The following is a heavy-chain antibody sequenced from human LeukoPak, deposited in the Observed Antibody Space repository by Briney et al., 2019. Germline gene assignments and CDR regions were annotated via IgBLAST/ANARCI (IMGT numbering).Heavy chain of an antibody. D-gene: IGHD4-17*01. CDR3: AKDSRGTTTTIYYFDC. V-gene: IGHV3-23*01. Sequence: GGSLRLSCAASGFTVSLYYMTWVRQAPGKGLEWVSGISGGGSYTYYADSVKGRFTISRDNSKNTLSLQMNSLRAEDTAVYYCAKDSRGTTTTIYYFDCWGQGTLVTVSS. J-gene: IGHJ4*02. CDR1: GFTVSLYY. CDR2: ISGGGSYT.